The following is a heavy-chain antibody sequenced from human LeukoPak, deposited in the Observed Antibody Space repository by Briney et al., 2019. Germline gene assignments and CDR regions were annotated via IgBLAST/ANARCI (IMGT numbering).Heavy chain of an antibody. Sequence: GGSLRLSCAASGFTFSSYAMSWVRQAPGKGLEWVSAISGSGGSTYYADSVKGRFTISRDNSKNTLYLQMNSLRAEDTGVYCCAKDAYGDYGVYYYYGMDVWGKGTTVAVSS. V-gene: IGHV3-23*01. CDR1: GFTFSSYA. J-gene: IGHJ6*04. D-gene: IGHD4-17*01. CDR3: AKDAYGDYGVYYYYGMDV. CDR2: ISGSGGST.